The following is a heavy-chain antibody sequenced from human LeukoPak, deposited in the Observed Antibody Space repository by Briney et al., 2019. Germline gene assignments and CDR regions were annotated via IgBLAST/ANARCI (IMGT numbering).Heavy chain of an antibody. D-gene: IGHD4-23*01. CDR2: FYYSGST. Sequence: SETLSLTCTVSGGSISSYYWSWIRQPPGKGLEWIGYFYYSGSTNYNPSLKSRVTISVDTSKNQFSLKLSSVTAADTAVYYCAREGGNGGFDYWGQGTLVTVSS. J-gene: IGHJ4*02. CDR1: GGSISSYY. V-gene: IGHV4-59*01. CDR3: AREGGNGGFDY.